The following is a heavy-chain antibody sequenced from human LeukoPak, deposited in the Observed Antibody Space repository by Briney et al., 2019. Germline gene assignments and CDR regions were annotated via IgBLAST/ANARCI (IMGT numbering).Heavy chain of an antibody. J-gene: IGHJ4*02. CDR2: ISSSSSTI. V-gene: IGHV3-48*04. CDR1: GFTFSSYS. D-gene: IGHD1-14*01. Sequence: GGSLGLSCAASGFTFSSYSMNWVRQAPGKGLEWVSYISSSSSTIYYADSVKGRFTISRDNAKNSLYLQMNSLRAEDTAVYYCARDGPEPRWGQGTLVTVSS. CDR3: ARDGPEPR.